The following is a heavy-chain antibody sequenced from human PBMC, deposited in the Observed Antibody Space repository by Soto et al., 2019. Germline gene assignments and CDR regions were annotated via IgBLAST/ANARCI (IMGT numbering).Heavy chain of an antibody. CDR3: AKVNGYCDYYYYGMDV. CDR1: GFTFSSYG. Sequence: GGSLRLSCAASGFTFSSYGMHWVRKAQGKGLEWVAVISYDGSNKYYADSLNGRFTISRDNSMNTLYLQMNILRAEDTAVYYCAKVNGYCDYYYYGMDVWGQGTTVTVSS. J-gene: IGHJ6*02. V-gene: IGHV3-30*18. D-gene: IGHD2-2*03. CDR2: ISYDGSNK.